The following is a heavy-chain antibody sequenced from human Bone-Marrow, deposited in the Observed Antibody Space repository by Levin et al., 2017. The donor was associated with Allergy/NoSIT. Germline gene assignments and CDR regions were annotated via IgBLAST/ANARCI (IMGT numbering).Heavy chain of an antibody. CDR1: GGSVGSGSNY. CDR3: AREMDDYYYGSGSFDF. V-gene: IGHV4-61*01. CDR2: IYYSGST. D-gene: IGHD3-10*01. Sequence: PSETLSLTCTVSGGSVGSGSNYWSWIRQPPGKGLEWIGYIYYSGSTNYNPSLESRVTISVDTSKNQFSLRLSSVTAADTAVYYCAREMDDYYYGSGSFDFWGQGALVTVSS. J-gene: IGHJ4*02.